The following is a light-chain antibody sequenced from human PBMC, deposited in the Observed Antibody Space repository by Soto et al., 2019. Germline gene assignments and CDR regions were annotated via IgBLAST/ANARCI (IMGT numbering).Light chain of an antibody. J-gene: IGKJ4*01. Sequence: DIQMTQSPAALSASVGDRVTTTCRASQSISSYLNWYQQKPGKAPKLLIYDASGLESGVPSRFSGSGSGTEFTLTISSLQPDDFATYYCQQYNSYSLTFGGGTKVDI. CDR3: QQYNSYSLT. V-gene: IGKV1-5*01. CDR1: QSISSY. CDR2: DAS.